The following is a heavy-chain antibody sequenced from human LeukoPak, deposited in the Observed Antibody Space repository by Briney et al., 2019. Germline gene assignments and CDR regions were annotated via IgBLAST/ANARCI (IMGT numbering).Heavy chain of an antibody. CDR3: AKRGVVIRVILVGFHKEAYYFDS. CDR1: GITLSNYG. D-gene: IGHD3-22*01. CDR2: LSGIGGST. Sequence: TGGSLRLSCAVSGITLSNYGMTWVRQAPGKGLEWVAGLSGIGGSTNYADCVKGRFTIARDNAKNTLYLQMNSLRAEDTAVYFCAKRGVVIRVILVGFHKEAYYFDSWGQGVLVTVSS. J-gene: IGHJ4*02. V-gene: IGHV3-23*01.